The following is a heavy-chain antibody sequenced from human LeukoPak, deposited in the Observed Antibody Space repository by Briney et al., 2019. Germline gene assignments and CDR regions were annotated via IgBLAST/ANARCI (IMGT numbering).Heavy chain of an antibody. CDR2: IYYSGST. D-gene: IGHD3-16*02. V-gene: IGHV4-39*01. CDR1: GGSISSSSYY. J-gene: IGHJ5*02. Sequence: SETLSLTCTVSGGSISSSSYYWGWIRQPPGKGLEWIGSIYYSGSTYYNPSLKSRVTISVDTSKNQFSLKLSSVTAADTAVYYCARGHKYTFGGVIANWFDPWGQGTLVTVSS. CDR3: ARGHKYTFGGVIANWFDP.